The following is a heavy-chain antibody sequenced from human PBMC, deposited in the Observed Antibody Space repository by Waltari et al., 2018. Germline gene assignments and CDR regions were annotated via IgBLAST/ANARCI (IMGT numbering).Heavy chain of an antibody. CDR3: ARDGVIVVVPAAMGLNWFDP. V-gene: IGHV4-39*07. CDR2: IYYSGST. Sequence: QLQLQESGPGLVKPSETLSLTCTVSGGSISSSSYYWGWIRQPPGKGLEWIGSIYYSGSTYYNLSLKSRVTISVDTSKNQFSLKLSSVTAADTAVYYCARDGVIVVVPAAMGLNWFDPWGQGTLVTVSS. D-gene: IGHD2-2*01. J-gene: IGHJ5*02. CDR1: GGSISSSSYY.